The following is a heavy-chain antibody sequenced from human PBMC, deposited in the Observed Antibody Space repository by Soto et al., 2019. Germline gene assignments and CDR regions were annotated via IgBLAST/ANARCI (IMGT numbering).Heavy chain of an antibody. CDR3: AKGMQSACSRTSCDTRPLFDY. CDR2: ISYDGKNK. Sequence: PGGSLRLSCAASGFTFSSYGMHWVRQAPGKGLEWVAGISYDGKNKYYADSVKGRFTISRDNSKNTLYLQMNSLRAEDTAVYYCAKGMQSACSRTSCDTRPLFDYWGQGTLVTVSS. J-gene: IGHJ4*02. V-gene: IGHV3-30*18. CDR1: GFTFSSYG. D-gene: IGHD2-2*01.